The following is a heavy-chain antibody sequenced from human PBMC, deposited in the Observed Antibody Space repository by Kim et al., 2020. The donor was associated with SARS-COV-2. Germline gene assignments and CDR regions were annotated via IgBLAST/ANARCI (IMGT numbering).Heavy chain of an antibody. V-gene: IGHV1-2*02. CDR2: INPNSGGT. D-gene: IGHD6-19*01. CDR3: ARAPYSSGWFDI. CDR1: GYTFTGYY. J-gene: IGHJ3*02. Sequence: ASVKVSCKASGYTFTGYYMHWVRQAPGQGLEWMGWINPNSGGTNYAQKFQGRVTMTRDTSISTAYMELSRLRSDDTAVYYCARAPYSSGWFDIWGQGTMVTVSS.